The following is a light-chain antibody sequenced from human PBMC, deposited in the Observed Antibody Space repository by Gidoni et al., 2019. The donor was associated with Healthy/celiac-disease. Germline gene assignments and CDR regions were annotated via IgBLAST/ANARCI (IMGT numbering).Light chain of an antibody. V-gene: IGKV1-39*01. Sequence: IQMTQFPSPLSASVGDRVTITCRASQSISSYLNWYQQKPGKAPKLLIYAASSLQSGVPSRFSGSGSGTDFTLTISSLQPEDFATYYCQQSYSTPPTFGQGTKLEIK. CDR1: QSISSY. CDR2: AAS. J-gene: IGKJ2*01. CDR3: QQSYSTPPT.